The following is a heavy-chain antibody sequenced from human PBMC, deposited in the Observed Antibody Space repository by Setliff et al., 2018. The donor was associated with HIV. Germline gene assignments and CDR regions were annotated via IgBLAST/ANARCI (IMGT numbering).Heavy chain of an antibody. CDR2: IYHTGTT. D-gene: IGHD3-9*01. CDR3: AAPRGMSTILVY. V-gene: IGHV4-38-2*01. CDR1: GYSINSGHY. Sequence: PSETLSLTCAVSGYSINSGHYWGWIRQSPGKGLEWIGSIYHTGTTYFNPSLKSRVTISVDTSKNQFSLKLTSVTAADTATYYCAAPRGMSTILVYWGQGSLVTVSS. J-gene: IGHJ4*02.